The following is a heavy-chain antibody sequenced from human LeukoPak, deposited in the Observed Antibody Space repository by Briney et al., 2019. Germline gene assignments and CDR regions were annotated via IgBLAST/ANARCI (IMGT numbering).Heavy chain of an antibody. CDR3: AKARGTVGAALNH. V-gene: IGHV3-23*01. D-gene: IGHD1-26*01. CDR1: GFTFSSYA. Sequence: GGSLRLSCAASGFTFSSYAMSWVRQAPGKGLEWVSAISGSGVSTYYADSVKGRFTISRDNSKNTLYLQVNSLRAEDTAVHYCAKARGTVGAALNHWGQGTLVTVSS. CDR2: ISGSGVST. J-gene: IGHJ5*02.